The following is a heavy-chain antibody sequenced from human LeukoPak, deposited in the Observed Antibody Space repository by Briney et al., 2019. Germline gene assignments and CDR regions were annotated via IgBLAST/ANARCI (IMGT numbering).Heavy chain of an antibody. J-gene: IGHJ4*02. D-gene: IGHD2-15*01. Sequence: GESLRLSCAASGSTFSNYWMSWVRQAPRKGPEWVANINQGGSDKSYVDSVKGRFTISRDNAKNSLYLEMNSLRVEDTAMYYCARTSRSSSIDDWGQGTLVTVSS. CDR3: ARTSRSSSIDD. CDR2: INQGGSDK. CDR1: GSTFSNYW. V-gene: IGHV3-7*01.